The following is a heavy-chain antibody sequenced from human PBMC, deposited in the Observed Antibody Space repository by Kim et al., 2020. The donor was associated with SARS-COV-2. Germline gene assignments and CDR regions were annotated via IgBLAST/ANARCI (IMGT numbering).Heavy chain of an antibody. Sequence: AQKFQGRVTMTRDTSTSTVYMELSSLRSEDTAVYYCARDGNGDSEFGLNYWGQGTLVTVSS. D-gene: IGHD4-17*01. J-gene: IGHJ4*02. V-gene: IGHV1-46*01. CDR3: ARDGNGDSEFGLNY.